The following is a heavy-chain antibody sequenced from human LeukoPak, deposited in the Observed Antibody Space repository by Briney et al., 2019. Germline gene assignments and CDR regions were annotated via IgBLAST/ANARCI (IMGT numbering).Heavy chain of an antibody. Sequence: GGSLRLSCAASGFTFSSYAMSWVRQAPGKGLEWVSTISGSGSITYYADSVKGRFTISRDNSKNTLYLQMNSLRVEDTAVYYCAGNWNGDYWGQGTLVTVSS. D-gene: IGHD1-1*01. CDR3: AGNWNGDY. CDR2: ISGSGSIT. V-gene: IGHV3-23*01. J-gene: IGHJ4*02. CDR1: GFTFSSYA.